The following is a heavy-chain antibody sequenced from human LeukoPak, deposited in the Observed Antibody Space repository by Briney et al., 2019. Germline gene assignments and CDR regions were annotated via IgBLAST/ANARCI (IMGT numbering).Heavy chain of an antibody. D-gene: IGHD2-2*01. CDR3: ARDNRRYCSSTSCYLYY. Sequence: ASVTVSCKASGYTFTSYGISWVRQAPGQGLEWMGWISAYNGNTNYAQKLQGRVTMTTDTSTSTAYMELRSLRSDDTAVYYCARDNRRYCSSTSCYLYYWGQGTLVTVSS. CDR1: GYTFTSYG. J-gene: IGHJ4*02. V-gene: IGHV1-18*01. CDR2: ISAYNGNT.